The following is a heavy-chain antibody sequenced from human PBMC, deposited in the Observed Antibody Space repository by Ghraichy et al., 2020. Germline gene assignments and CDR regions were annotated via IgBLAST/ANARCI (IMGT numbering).Heavy chain of an antibody. Sequence: GGSLRLSCAASGFTFSSYGMSWVRLAPGKGLEWVSGIRGSGGNTYYADSVKGRFTISRDNSKNTLYLQMNSLRVDDTAVYYCAPGDNWNYGLAYWGQGTLVTVSS. V-gene: IGHV3-23*01. D-gene: IGHD1-7*01. J-gene: IGHJ4*02. CDR2: IRGSGGNT. CDR3: APGDNWNYGLAY. CDR1: GFTFSSYG.